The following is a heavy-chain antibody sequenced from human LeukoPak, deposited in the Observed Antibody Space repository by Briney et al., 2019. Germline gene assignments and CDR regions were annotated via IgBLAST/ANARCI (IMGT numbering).Heavy chain of an antibody. CDR2: ISAYNGNT. Sequence: GASVKVSCKASGYTFTSYGISWVRQAPGQGLEWMGWISAYNGNTNYAQKLQGRVTMTTDTSTSTAYMELRSLRSDDTAVYYCARGSWYYDSSGYYYFDYWGQGTLVTVSS. D-gene: IGHD3-22*01. CDR1: GYTFTSYG. V-gene: IGHV1-18*01. J-gene: IGHJ4*02. CDR3: ARGSWYYDSSGYYYFDY.